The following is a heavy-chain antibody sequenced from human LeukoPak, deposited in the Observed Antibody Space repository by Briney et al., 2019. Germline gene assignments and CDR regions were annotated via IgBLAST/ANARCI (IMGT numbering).Heavy chain of an antibody. CDR3: ARERITMVRGVIITYYCFDY. CDR2: IYHSGST. CDR1: GYSISSGYY. J-gene: IGHJ4*02. Sequence: PSETLSLTCTVSGYSISSGYYWGWIRQPPGKGLEWIGSIYHSGSTYYNPSLKSRVTISVDTSKNQFSLKLSSVTAADTAVYYCARERITMVRGVIITYYCFDYWGQGTLVTVSS. D-gene: IGHD3-10*01. V-gene: IGHV4-38-2*02.